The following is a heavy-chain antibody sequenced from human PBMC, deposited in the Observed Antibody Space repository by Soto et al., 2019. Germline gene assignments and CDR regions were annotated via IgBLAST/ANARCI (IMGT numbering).Heavy chain of an antibody. J-gene: IGHJ4*02. V-gene: IGHV4-31*06. CDR2: IYYSGTT. CDR1: GDSIMRDSYY. Sequence: QVQLQESGPGLVKPSQTLSLTCTVSGDSIMRDSYYWNWIRRHPGKGLEWIGYIYYSGTTAYNPSLKTRVTXXPXTXXNQFALNLSSVTAADTAVYXCXXXXXXXXXXXFESWGRGTQVTVSS. CDR3: XXXXXXXXXXXFES.